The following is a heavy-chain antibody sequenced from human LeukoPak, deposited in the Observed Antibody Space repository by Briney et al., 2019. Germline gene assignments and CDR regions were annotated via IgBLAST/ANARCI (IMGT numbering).Heavy chain of an antibody. V-gene: IGHV3-74*01. CDR3: TRDLMDYDVSTGLHHYYMDV. CDR1: GFTFSSYW. D-gene: IGHD3-9*01. Sequence: GGSLRLSCVASGFTFSSYWMHWVRQDPGKGLVWVSRINGDGRNINYADSVRGRFSISRDNAKNTLYLQMNTLRVEDTAVYYCTRDLMDYDVSTGLHHYYMDVWGQGTTVTVSS. CDR2: INGDGRNI. J-gene: IGHJ6*02.